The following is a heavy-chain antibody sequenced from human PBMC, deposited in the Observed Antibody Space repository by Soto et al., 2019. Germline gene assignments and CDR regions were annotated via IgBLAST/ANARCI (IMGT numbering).Heavy chain of an antibody. CDR2: IYYSGST. CDR3: ARVQTRGYDSSGYQNWFDP. Sequence: SETLSLTCTVSGGSISSYYWSWIRQPPGKGLEWIGYIYYSGSTNYNPSLKSRVTISVDTSKNQFSLKMSFVTAADTAVYYCARVQTRGYDSSGYQNWFDPWGQGTLVTVSS. D-gene: IGHD3-22*01. CDR1: GGSISSYY. J-gene: IGHJ5*02. V-gene: IGHV4-59*01.